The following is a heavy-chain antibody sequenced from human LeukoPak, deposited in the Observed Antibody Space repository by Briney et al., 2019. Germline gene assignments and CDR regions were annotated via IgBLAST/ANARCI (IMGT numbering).Heavy chain of an antibody. CDR2: VSPSHTTR. V-gene: IGHV1-18*01. CDR3: ARDYILPLETDNGDGFAI. D-gene: IGHD3-3*02. Sequence: ASVKVSCKASGYLFWQYSISWVRQAPGKGFEWIGWVSPSHTTRVYAQEFQGRVTMTADTNTNTVSMELRSLRFDDTAVYFCARDYILPLETDNGDGFAIWGQGTVVTVS. J-gene: IGHJ3*02. CDR1: GYLFWQYS.